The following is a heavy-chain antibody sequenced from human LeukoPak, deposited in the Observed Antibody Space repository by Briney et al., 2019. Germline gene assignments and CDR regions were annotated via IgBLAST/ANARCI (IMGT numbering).Heavy chain of an antibody. V-gene: IGHV3-49*03. CDR2: IRSKAYGGTT. CDR1: GFTFGDYG. J-gene: IGHJ4*02. CDR3: TRQVLRFLEGLYDY. Sequence: PGRSLRLSCTASGFTFGDYGMGWFRQAPGKGLEWVGFIRSKAYGGTTEYAASVKGRFTISRDDSKSIAYVQMNSLKTEDTAVYYCTRQVLRFLEGLYDYWGQGTLVTVSS. D-gene: IGHD3-3*01.